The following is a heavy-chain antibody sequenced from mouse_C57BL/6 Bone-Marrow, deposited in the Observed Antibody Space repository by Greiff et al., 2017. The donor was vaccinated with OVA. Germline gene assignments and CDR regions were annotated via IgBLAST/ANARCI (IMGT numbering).Heavy chain of an antibody. V-gene: IGHV1-59*01. CDR3: ARSGGYP. J-gene: IGHJ3*01. D-gene: IGHD2-2*01. Sequence: QVQLQQPGAELVRPGTSVKLSCKASGYTFTSYWMNWVKQRPGQGLEWIGVIDPSDSYTNYNQKFKGKATLTVDTSSSTAYMQLSSLTSEDSAVYYCARSGGYPWGQGTLVTVSA. CDR1: GYTFTSYW. CDR2: IDPSDSYT.